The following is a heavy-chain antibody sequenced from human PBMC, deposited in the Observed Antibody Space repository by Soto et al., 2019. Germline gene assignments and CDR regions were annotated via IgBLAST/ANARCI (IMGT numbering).Heavy chain of an antibody. Sequence: SETLSLTCTVSGGSISSYYWSWIRQPPGKGLEWIGYIYYSGSTNYNPSLKSRVTISVDTSKNQFSLKLSSVTAADTAVYYCARHGVLPWFDPWGQGTLVTVSS. CDR3: ARHGVLPWFDP. V-gene: IGHV4-59*08. CDR1: GGSISSYY. J-gene: IGHJ5*02. CDR2: IYYSGST. D-gene: IGHD2-8*01.